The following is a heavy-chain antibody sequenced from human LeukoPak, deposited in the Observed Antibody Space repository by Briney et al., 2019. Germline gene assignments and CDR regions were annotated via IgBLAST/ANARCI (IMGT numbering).Heavy chain of an antibody. Sequence: PGGSLRLSWAASGFTFSSYGMHWVRQAPGKGLEWVAVIWYDGSNKYYADSVKGRFTISRDNTKNTLYLQMNSLRAEDTAVYYCARGWYCSSTSCLNIDYWGQGTLVTVSS. V-gene: IGHV3-33*01. CDR1: GFTFSSYG. CDR2: IWYDGSNK. CDR3: ARGWYCSSTSCLNIDY. J-gene: IGHJ4*02. D-gene: IGHD2-2*01.